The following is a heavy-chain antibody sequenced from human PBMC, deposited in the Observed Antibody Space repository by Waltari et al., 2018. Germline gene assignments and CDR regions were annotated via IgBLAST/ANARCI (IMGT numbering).Heavy chain of an antibody. J-gene: IGHJ5*02. D-gene: IGHD2-2*02. CDR1: GGSISSSSYY. CDR2: IYYSGST. CDR3: AREEHCSSTSCYTQWFDP. V-gene: IGHV4-39*07. Sequence: QLQLQESGPGLVKPSETLSLTCTVSGGSISSSSYYWGWIRQPPGKGLEWIGSIYYSGSTYYNPSLKSRVTIAVDTSKNQFSLKLGSVTAADTAVYYCAREEHCSSTSCYTQWFDPWGQGTLVTVSS.